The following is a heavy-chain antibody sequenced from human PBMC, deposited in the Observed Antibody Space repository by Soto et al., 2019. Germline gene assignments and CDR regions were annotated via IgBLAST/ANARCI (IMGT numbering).Heavy chain of an antibody. CDR2: RSYDGSKI. CDR1: GFTFSSYG. J-gene: IGHJ4*02. D-gene: IGHD3-16*01. Sequence: ESGGGVVQPGRSLRLSCAASGFTFSSYGMHWVRQAPGKGLEWVAVRSYDGSKIHYADSVKGRFTISRDNSKNTLYLQMNSLRAEDTAVYYCAKARGTRFGPFDYWGQGTLVTVSS. CDR3: AKARGTRFGPFDY. V-gene: IGHV3-30*18.